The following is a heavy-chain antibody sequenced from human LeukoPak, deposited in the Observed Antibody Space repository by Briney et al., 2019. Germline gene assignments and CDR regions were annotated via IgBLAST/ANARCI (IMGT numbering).Heavy chain of an antibody. Sequence: SETLSLTCAVYGGTFSGYYWGWIRQPPGKGLEWIGSIYHSGSTYYNPSLKSRVTISVDTSKNQFSLKLSSVTAADTAVYYCARVVAYGQWRDAFDIWGQGTMVTVSS. D-gene: IGHD6-19*01. CDR3: ARVVAYGQWRDAFDI. J-gene: IGHJ3*02. CDR2: IYHSGST. CDR1: GGTFSGYY. V-gene: IGHV4-38-2*01.